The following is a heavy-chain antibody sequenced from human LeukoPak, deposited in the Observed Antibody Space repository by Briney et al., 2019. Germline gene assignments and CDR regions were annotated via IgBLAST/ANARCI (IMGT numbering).Heavy chain of an antibody. J-gene: IGHJ3*02. D-gene: IGHD3-10*01. CDR3: AKWFGQLGAFDI. Sequence: SETLSLTCTVSGDSISSYYWSWIRQPAGKGLEWIGRIHPSGSTNYNLSLKSRVTLSVDTSKNQFSRKLSSVTAADTAVYYCAKWFGQLGAFDIWGQGTMVTVSS. CDR2: IHPSGST. CDR1: GDSISSYY. V-gene: IGHV4-4*07.